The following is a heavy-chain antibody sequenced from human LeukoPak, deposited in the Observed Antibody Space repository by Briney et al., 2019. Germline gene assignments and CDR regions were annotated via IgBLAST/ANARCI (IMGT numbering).Heavy chain of an antibody. CDR1: GFTVSSNY. D-gene: IGHD2-21*01. Sequence: GGSLRLSCAASGFTVSSNYMSWVRQAPGKGLEWVSVIYSGGSTYYAGSVKGRFTISRDNSKNTLYLQMNSLRAEDMAVYYCARDPDSPFDYWGQGTLVTVSS. CDR2: IYSGGST. V-gene: IGHV3-53*01. CDR3: ARDPDSPFDY. J-gene: IGHJ4*02.